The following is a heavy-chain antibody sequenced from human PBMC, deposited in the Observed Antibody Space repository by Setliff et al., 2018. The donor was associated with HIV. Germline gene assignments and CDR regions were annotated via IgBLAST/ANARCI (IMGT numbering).Heavy chain of an antibody. Sequence: GGSLRLSCAISGFTVSDNYMTWVRQTPGEGLEWVSLIYTGGTTYYADSVKGRFTISRDSSENTLYLQMDSLRVEDTAAYYCAKGSGFYDYWGQGTLVTVSS. V-gene: IGHV3-53*01. CDR3: AKGSGFYDY. CDR1: GFTVSDNY. CDR2: IYTGGTT. J-gene: IGHJ4*02. D-gene: IGHD3-22*01.